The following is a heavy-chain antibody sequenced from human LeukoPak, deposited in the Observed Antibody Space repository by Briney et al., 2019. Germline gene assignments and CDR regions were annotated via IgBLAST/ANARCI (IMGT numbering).Heavy chain of an antibody. V-gene: IGHV1-18*01. CDR3: AREQKSIGSYFNC. D-gene: IGHD1-26*01. J-gene: IGHJ4*02. Sequence: LQGRVTMTTDTSTSTAYMELRSLRSDDTAVYYCAREQKSIGSYFNCWGQGTLVTVSS.